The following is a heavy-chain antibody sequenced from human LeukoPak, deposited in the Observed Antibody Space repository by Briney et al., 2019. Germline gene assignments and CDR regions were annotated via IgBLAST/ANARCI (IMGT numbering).Heavy chain of an antibody. CDR1: GGSFSGYY. CDR2: INHSGST. D-gene: IGHD3-3*01. J-gene: IGHJ6*02. V-gene: IGHV4-34*01. CDR3: ARVRAHYDFWSGYPTYYYYYGMDV. Sequence: SETLSLTCAVCGGSFSGYYWSWIRQPPGKGLEWIGEINHSGSTNYNPSLKSRVTISVDTSKNQFSLKLSSVTAADTAVYYCARVRAHYDFWSGYPTYYYYYGMDVWGQGTTVTVSS.